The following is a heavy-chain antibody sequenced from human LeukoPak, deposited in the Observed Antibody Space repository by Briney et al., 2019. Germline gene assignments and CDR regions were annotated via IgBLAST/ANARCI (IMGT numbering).Heavy chain of an antibody. CDR3: ARGVEWIAAAGTLFDY. V-gene: IGHV3-33*01. J-gene: IGHJ4*02. CDR1: GFTFSSYG. D-gene: IGHD6-13*01. CDR2: IWYDGSNK. Sequence: GGSLRLSCAASGFTFSSYGMHWVRQAPGKGLEWVAVIWYDGSNKYYADSVKGRFTISRDNSKNTLYLQMNSLRAEDTAVYYCARGVEWIAAAGTLFDYWGQGTLVTVSS.